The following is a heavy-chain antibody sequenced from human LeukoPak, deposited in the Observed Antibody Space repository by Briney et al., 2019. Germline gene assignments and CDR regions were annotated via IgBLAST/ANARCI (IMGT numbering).Heavy chain of an antibody. CDR3: ARRGESASYGDYRFDY. CDR2: ISGSSGLT. Sequence: GGSLRLSCAASGFTFSNYAMSWVRQAPGRGLEWVSAISGSSGLTYYADSVKGRFTISRDNSKNTLFLQMNSLRAEDTAVYYCARRGESASYGDYRFDYWGQGTLVTVSS. CDR1: GFTFSNYA. D-gene: IGHD4-17*01. V-gene: IGHV3-23*01. J-gene: IGHJ4*02.